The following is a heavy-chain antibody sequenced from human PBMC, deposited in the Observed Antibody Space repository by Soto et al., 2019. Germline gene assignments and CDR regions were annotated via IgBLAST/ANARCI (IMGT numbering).Heavy chain of an antibody. D-gene: IGHD2-21*01. V-gene: IGHV4-59*11. CDR2: VYYSGAT. CDR3: ARGNDWKSSTFDI. J-gene: IGHJ3*02. CDR1: GGSLTDHY. Sequence: QVQLQESGPGLVKPSETLSLTCTVAGGSLTDHYWNWFRQSPGRGLQWIGYVYYSGATSYNPSLTSRVTMTVETSKNQFSLKLRSVTAADTAVYFCARGNDWKSSTFDIWGQGTMVSVSS.